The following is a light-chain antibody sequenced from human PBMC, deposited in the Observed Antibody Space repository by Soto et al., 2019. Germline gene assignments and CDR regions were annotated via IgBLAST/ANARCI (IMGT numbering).Light chain of an antibody. V-gene: IGKV3-11*01. CDR3: QQYNNWPCT. CDR1: QSVSSY. CDR2: DAS. Sequence: EIVLTQSPATLSLPPGERATLSCRASQSVSSYLAWYQQKPGQPPRLLIYDASNRATGIAARFSGSGSGTDFTLTISSLDPEDFAIYDCQQYNNWPCTFGQGTKLEIK. J-gene: IGKJ2*01.